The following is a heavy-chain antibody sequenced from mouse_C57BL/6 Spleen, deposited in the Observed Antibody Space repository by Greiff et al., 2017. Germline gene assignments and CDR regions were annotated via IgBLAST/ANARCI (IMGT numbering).Heavy chain of an antibody. D-gene: IGHD1-1*01. V-gene: IGHV1-64*01. J-gene: IGHJ1*03. Sequence: QVQLQQPGAELVKPGASVKLSCKASGYTFTSYWMHWVKQRPGQGLEWIGMIHPNSGSTNYNEKFKSKATLTVDKSSSTAYMQLSSLTSEDAAVYYSATHGSSWYFDVWGTGTTVTVSS. CDR2: IHPNSGST. CDR3: ATHGSSWYFDV. CDR1: GYTFTSYW.